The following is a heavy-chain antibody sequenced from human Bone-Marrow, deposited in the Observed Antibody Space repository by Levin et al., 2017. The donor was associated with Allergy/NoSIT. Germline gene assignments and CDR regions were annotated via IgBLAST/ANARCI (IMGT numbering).Heavy chain of an antibody. D-gene: IGHD2-2*01. Sequence: LVASVKVSCKASGYTFTGYYMHWVRQAPGQGLEWMGWINPNSGGTNYAQKFQGRVTMTRDTSISTAYMELSRLRSDDTAVYYCARDGGGGGSSTSSYYYYYYGMDVWGQGTTVTVSS. J-gene: IGHJ6*02. V-gene: IGHV1-2*03. CDR1: GYTFTGYY. CDR2: INPNSGGT. CDR3: ARDGGGGGSSTSSYYYYYYGMDV.